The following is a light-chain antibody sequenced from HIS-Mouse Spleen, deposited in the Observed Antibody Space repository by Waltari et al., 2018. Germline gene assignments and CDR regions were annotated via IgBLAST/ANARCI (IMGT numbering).Light chain of an antibody. Sequence: DIQLTQSPSFLSASVGDRVTLTCRASQGISSYLAGYQQKPGKAPKLLIYAASTLQSGVPSRFSGSGSGTEFTLTISSLQPEDFATYYCQQLNSYPPTFGQGTKVEIK. CDR1: QGISSY. CDR2: AAS. CDR3: QQLNSYPPT. J-gene: IGKJ1*01. V-gene: IGKV1-9*01.